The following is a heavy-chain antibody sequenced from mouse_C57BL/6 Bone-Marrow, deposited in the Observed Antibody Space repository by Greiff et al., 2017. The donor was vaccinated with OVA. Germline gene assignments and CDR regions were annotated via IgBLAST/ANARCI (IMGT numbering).Heavy chain of an antibody. CDR1: GYTFTSYW. D-gene: IGHD2-3*01. J-gene: IGHJ2*01. CDR2: IDPSDSYT. CDR3: ARWLLD. V-gene: IGHV1-50*01. Sequence: QVQLKQPGAELVKPGASVKLSCKASGYTFTSYWMQWVKQRPGQGLEWIGEIDPSDSYTNYNQKFKGKATLTVETSSSTAYMQLSSLTSEDSAVYYCARWLLDWDQGTTLTVSS.